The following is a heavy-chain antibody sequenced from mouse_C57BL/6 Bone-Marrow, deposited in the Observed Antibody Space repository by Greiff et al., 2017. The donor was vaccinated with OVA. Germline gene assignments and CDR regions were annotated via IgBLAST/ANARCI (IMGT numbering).Heavy chain of an antibody. CDR2: ISSGGSYT. D-gene: IGHD1-1*01. V-gene: IGHV5-6*01. CDR1: GFTFSSYG. CDR3: ARHGYYYGSKYFDV. J-gene: IGHJ1*03. Sequence: DVQLQESGGDLVKPGGSLKLSCAASGFTFSSYGMSWVRQTPDKRLEWVATISSGGSYTYYPDSVKGRFTISRDNAKNTLYLQMSSLKSEDTAMYYCARHGYYYGSKYFDVWGTGTTVTVSS.